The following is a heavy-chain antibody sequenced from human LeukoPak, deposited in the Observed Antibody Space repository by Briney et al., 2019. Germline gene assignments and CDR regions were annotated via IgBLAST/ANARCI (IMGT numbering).Heavy chain of an antibody. CDR2: IKQDGSEK. CDR3: ARLHSGYDWGDAFDI. CDR1: AFTFASYA. D-gene: IGHD5-12*01. Sequence: PGGSMTLARVAYAFTFASYAMAWVRQAPGKGLEWVANIKQDGSEKYFVDSVKGRFTISRDNAKNSLYLQMNSLRAEDTAVYYCARLHSGYDWGDAFDIWGQGTMVTVSS. V-gene: IGHV3-7*01. J-gene: IGHJ3*02.